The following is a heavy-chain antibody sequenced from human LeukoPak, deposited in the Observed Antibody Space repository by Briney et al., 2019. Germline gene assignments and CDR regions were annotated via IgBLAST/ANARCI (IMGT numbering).Heavy chain of an antibody. CDR2: IWYDGSNK. D-gene: IGHD2-15*01. CDR1: GFTFSSYG. J-gene: IGHJ6*04. Sequence: GRSLRLSCAASGFTFSSYGMHWVRQAPGKGLEWVAVIWYDGSNKYYADSVKGRFTISRDNSKNTLYLQMNSLRAEDTAVYYCARGVRQYCSGGSCHPPPLDYYGMDVWGKGTTVTVSS. CDR3: ARGVRQYCSGGSCHPPPLDYYGMDV. V-gene: IGHV3-33*01.